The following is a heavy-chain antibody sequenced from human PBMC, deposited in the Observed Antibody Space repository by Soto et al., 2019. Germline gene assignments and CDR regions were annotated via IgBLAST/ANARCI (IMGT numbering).Heavy chain of an antibody. J-gene: IGHJ4*02. D-gene: IGHD3-10*01. V-gene: IGHV3-33*01. CDR1: GFIFSNYG. CDR2: IWYDGSDK. Sequence: QVQLVESGGGVVQPGRSLRLSCAASGFIFSNYGMHWVRQAPGKGLEWVAVIWYDGSDKYYADSVKGRFTISRDNSKNTLYLQMNSLRAEDTGVYYCATGDASGRAEWGQGTLVTVSS. CDR3: ATGDASGRAE.